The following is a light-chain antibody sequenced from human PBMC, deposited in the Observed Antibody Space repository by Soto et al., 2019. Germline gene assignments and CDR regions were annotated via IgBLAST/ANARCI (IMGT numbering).Light chain of an antibody. CDR1: RSDVGGFDY. V-gene: IGLV2-14*01. J-gene: IGLJ3*02. Sequence: QSVLTQPASVSGSPGQSITISCTGTRSDVGGFDYVSWYQQHPGEAPKLIIYEVTHRPSGVSNRFSGSKSGNTASLTISGLQAEDEDAYYCRSYTNTATWVFGGGTKLTVL. CDR3: RSYTNTATWV. CDR2: EVT.